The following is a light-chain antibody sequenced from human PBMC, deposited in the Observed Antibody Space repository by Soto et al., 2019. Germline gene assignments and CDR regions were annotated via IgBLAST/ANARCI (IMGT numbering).Light chain of an antibody. CDR1: SSDVGGYNY. Sequence: QSVLTQPRSVSGSPGQSVTISCTGTSSDVGGYNYVSWYQQHPGKAPKLMIYDVSKRPSGVPDRFSGSKSGNTASLTISGLQAEDEPDYYCCSYAGSYSWVFDGGTKVTVL. CDR2: DVS. V-gene: IGLV2-11*01. J-gene: IGLJ3*02. CDR3: CSYAGSYSWV.